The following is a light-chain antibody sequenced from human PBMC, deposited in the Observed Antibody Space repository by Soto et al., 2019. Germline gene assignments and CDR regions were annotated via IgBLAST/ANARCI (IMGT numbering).Light chain of an antibody. V-gene: IGKV1-39*01. CDR3: QQSYSTLMYT. CDR1: QSISSY. Sequence: DIQMTQSPSSLSASVGDRVTITCRASQSISSYLNWYQQKPGKAPKLLIYAASSLQSGVPSRFGGSGSGTDFTLTISSLQPEDFATYYCQQSYSTLMYTFGQGTKVDIK. CDR2: AAS. J-gene: IGKJ2*01.